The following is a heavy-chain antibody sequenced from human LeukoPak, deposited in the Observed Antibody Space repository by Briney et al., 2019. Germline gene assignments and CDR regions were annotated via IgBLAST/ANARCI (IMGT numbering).Heavy chain of an antibody. V-gene: IGHV4-34*01. J-gene: IGHJ4*02. Sequence: KPSETLSLTCAVYGGSFSGYYWSWIRQPPGKGLEWIGEINHSGSTNYNPSLKSRVTISVDTSKNQFSLKLSSVTAADTAVYYCASVIRITIFGVVTSYYFDYWGQGTLLTVSS. D-gene: IGHD3-3*01. CDR2: INHSGST. CDR1: GGSFSGYY. CDR3: ASVIRITIFGVVTSYYFDY.